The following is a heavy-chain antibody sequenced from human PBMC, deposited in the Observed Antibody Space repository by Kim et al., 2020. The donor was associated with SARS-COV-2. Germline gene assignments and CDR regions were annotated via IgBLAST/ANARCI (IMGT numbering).Heavy chain of an antibody. CDR2: INHSGSP. CDR1: GGSFSGYY. D-gene: IGHD2-21*01. J-gene: IGHJ6*03. Sequence: SETLSLTCAVYGGSFSGYYWSLIRQPPGKGLEWIGEINHSGSPNYNPSLKSRVTISVDTSKNQFSLKLSSVTAADTAVYYCARGKPYCGGDCYSAYYYYYYMDVWGKGTTVTVSS. CDR3: ARGKPYCGGDCYSAYYYYYYMDV. V-gene: IGHV4-34*01.